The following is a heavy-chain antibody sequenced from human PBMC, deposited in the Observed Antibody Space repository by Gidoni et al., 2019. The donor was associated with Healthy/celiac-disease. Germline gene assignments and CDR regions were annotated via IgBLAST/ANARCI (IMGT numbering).Heavy chain of an antibody. CDR2: ISSSSSYI. CDR1: GFTFSSDS. D-gene: IGHD6-19*01. CDR3: ARDISSGWAGYSFDY. V-gene: IGHV3-21*01. Sequence: VQLLESGGGLVTPGGSLSLSCAAPGFTFSSDSMNWVRQAPGTGLEWVSSISSSSSYIYYYADSVKGRFTISRDNAKNSLYLQMNSLRAEDTAVYYCARDISSGWAGYSFDYWGQGTLVTVSS. J-gene: IGHJ4*02.